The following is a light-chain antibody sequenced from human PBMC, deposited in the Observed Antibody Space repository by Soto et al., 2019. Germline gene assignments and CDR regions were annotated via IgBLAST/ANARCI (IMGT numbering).Light chain of an antibody. CDR2: GAS. Sequence: EIVLTQSPGTLSLSPGDRATLSCRASQSVSSSYLAWYQQNPGQAPRLLIYGASSRATGIPDRFSGSGSGTDFTLTISRLEPEDFAVYYCQQYGSSPPLTFGQGTKVEIK. CDR3: QQYGSSPPLT. CDR1: QSVSSSY. V-gene: IGKV3-20*01. J-gene: IGKJ1*01.